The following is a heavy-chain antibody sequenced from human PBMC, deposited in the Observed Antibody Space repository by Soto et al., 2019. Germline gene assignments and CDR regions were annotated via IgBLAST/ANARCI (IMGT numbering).Heavy chain of an antibody. Sequence: QVQLVQSGAEVKKPGSSVKVSCKASGGTFSSYAISWVRQAPGQGLEWMGGIIPIFGTANYAQKFQGRVTITADESTSTAYMGLSSLRSEDTAVYYCASQAGWELPYYYYGMDVWGQGTTVTVSS. V-gene: IGHV1-69*01. D-gene: IGHD1-26*01. CDR2: IIPIFGTA. CDR1: GGTFSSYA. CDR3: ASQAGWELPYYYYGMDV. J-gene: IGHJ6*02.